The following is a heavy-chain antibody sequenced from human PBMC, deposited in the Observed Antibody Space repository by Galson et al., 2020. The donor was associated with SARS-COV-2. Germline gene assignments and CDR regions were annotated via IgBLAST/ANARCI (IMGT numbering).Heavy chain of an antibody. CDR1: NSSGGYY. CDR3: ARNKQLLFGL. CDR2: INNSGNT. V-gene: IGHV4-31*02. J-gene: IGHJ4*02. D-gene: IGHD5-18*01. Sequence: NSSGGYYWSWIRQHPGKGLEWIGYINNSGNTYYNPSLKSRSTLSLDTSKNQFSLRLSSVTAADTAIYFCARNKQLLFGLWGLGILVSVTS.